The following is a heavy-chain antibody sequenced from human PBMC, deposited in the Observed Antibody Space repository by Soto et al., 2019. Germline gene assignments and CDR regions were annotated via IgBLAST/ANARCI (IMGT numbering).Heavy chain of an antibody. CDR2: IYYSGST. V-gene: IGHV4-30-4*01. J-gene: IGHJ6*02. Sequence: QVQLQESGPGLVKPSQTLSLTCTVSGGSISSGDYYWSWVRQSPRKGLEWIGYIYYSGSTYYNPSLKSRVTRSIAISKAQVSLKLTSVTAADTAVYYCVRDGSVNWTSPPDGMDVWGQGTTVTVSS. CDR3: VRDGSVNWTSPPDGMDV. CDR1: GGSISSGDYY. D-gene: IGHD1-20*01.